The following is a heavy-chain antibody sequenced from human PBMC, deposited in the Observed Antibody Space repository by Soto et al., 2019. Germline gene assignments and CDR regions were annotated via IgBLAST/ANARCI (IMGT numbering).Heavy chain of an antibody. D-gene: IGHD3-16*01. CDR1: GFSLTTAGMG. Sequence: QITLKESGPALVKPTQTLTLTCSFSGFSLTTAGMGVGWIRQPPGKAPEWVALVYWDDDKRYNPSLRSRLTITKDTSKNLVVVTLTDMDPVDTGTYYCARRGTSSAAAGWFDPWGQGILVIVSS. CDR3: ARRGTSSAAAGWFDP. CDR2: VYWDDDK. V-gene: IGHV2-5*02. J-gene: IGHJ5*02.